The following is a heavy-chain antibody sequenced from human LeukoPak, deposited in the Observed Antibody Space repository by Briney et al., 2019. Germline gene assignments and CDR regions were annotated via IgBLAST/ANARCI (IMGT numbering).Heavy chain of an antibody. CDR3: ARDRHYSDSSGYWTSSYYYMDV. J-gene: IGHJ6*03. D-gene: IGHD3-22*01. Sequence: GSLRLSCAASGFTFSSYSVNWVRQAPGKGLEWVSCISSSSSYIHYADSVKGRFTISRDNAKNSLYLQMNSLRAEDTAVYYCARDRHYSDSSGYWTSSYYYMDVWGKGTTVTVSS. V-gene: IGHV3-21*01. CDR1: GFTFSSYS. CDR2: ISSSSSYI.